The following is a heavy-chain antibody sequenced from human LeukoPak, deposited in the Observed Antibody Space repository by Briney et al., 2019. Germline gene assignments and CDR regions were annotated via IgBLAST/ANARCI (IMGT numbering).Heavy chain of an antibody. CDR3: AKNSSGGYSDY. CDR1: GYTFTSSG. CDR2: ISTYTGYS. Sequence: ASVKVSCKASGYTFTSSGISWVRQAPGQGLEWMGWISTYTGYSKYAQNLQGRVTMTADTSTSTAYMELSSLRSDDTAVYYCAKNSSGGYSDYWGPGTLVTVSS. V-gene: IGHV1-18*01. J-gene: IGHJ4*02. D-gene: IGHD6-19*01.